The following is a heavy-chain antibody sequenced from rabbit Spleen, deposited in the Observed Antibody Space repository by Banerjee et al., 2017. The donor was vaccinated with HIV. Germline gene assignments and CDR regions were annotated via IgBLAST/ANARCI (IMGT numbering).Heavy chain of an antibody. CDR1: GFSLSGSDY. V-gene: IGHV1S40*01. Sequence: QSLEESGGDLVKPGASLTLTCTASGFSLSGSDYMCWVRQAPGKGLEWISCIAGSSSDFTYSASWAKGRFTISKTSSTTVTLQMTSLTAADTATYFCARDTGSSFSSYGMDLWGPGTLVTVS. CDR2: IAGSSSDFT. D-gene: IGHD8-1*01. J-gene: IGHJ6*01. CDR3: ARDTGSSFSSYGMDL.